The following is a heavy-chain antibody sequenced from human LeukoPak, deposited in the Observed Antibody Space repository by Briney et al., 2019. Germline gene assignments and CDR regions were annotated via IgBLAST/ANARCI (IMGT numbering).Heavy chain of an antibody. Sequence: GSLRLSCAASGFTFSNAWMNWVRQPPGKGLEWIGKINHSGSTNYNPSLKSRVTISVDTSKNQFSLKLSSVTAADTAVYYCARLPPPYYYYYYMDVWGKGTTVTVSS. CDR2: INHSGST. V-gene: IGHV4-34*01. CDR3: ARLPPPYYYYYYMDV. CDR1: GFTFSNAW. J-gene: IGHJ6*03.